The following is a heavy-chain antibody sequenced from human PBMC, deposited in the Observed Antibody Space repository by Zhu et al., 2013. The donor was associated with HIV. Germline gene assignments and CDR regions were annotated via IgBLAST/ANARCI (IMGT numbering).Heavy chain of an antibody. Sequence: QVQLVQSGAEVKKPGASVKVSCKASGYTFTSYYMHWVRQAPGQGLEWMGIINPSGSSTSYAQKFQGRVTMTRDTSTSTVYMELSSLRSEDTAMYYCVRDSSVEYSSSPSAFDIWGQGTLVTVSS. J-gene: IGHJ3*02. D-gene: IGHD5-12*01. V-gene: IGHV1-46*01. CDR2: INPSGSST. CDR3: VRDSSVEYSSSPSAFDI. CDR1: GYTFTSYY.